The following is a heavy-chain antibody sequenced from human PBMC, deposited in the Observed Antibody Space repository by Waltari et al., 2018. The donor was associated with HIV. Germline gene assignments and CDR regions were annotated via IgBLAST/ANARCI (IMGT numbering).Heavy chain of an antibody. J-gene: IGHJ5*02. CDR1: GFNLTTAW. CDR3: ATGLFNPFDP. Sequence: EVLLVESGGDLVKPGGSLRLACTASGFNLTTAWMNWVRQAPGKGLEWVGHIKNKKDGGSRDYAAPVRGRFTISRDDSKNTLYLHMFSLKPEDTAVYYCATGLFNPFDPWGQGTLVTVSS. CDR2: IKNKKDGGSR. V-gene: IGHV3-15*01.